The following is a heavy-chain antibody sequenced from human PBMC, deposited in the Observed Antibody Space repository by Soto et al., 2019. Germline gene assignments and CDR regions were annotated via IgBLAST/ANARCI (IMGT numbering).Heavy chain of an antibody. CDR3: AKDLLRRYYDTSAYYFDY. Sequence: PAGSLRLSCAASGFTFSGYAMSWVRQPPGKGLEWVSSISITDGGSTYYADSVKGRFTISRDNSKNTLYLQMNSLRAEDTAVYYCAKDLLRRYYDTSAYYFDYWGQGALVTVSS. D-gene: IGHD3-16*01. CDR1: GFTFSGYA. CDR2: ISITDGGST. J-gene: IGHJ4*01. V-gene: IGHV3-23*01.